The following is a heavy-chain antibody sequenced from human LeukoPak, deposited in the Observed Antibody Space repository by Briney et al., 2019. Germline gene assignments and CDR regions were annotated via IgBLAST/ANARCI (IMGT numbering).Heavy chain of an antibody. D-gene: IGHD4-17*01. Sequence: GASVKVSCKASGYTFNRYGISWVRHAPGQGLEGMGWISAYNGNTNYAQKVQRRVTMTTNTSTSTAYMELRSLRSDDTAVYYCAREGAYGDFEYWGQGTLVTVSS. J-gene: IGHJ4*02. V-gene: IGHV1-18*01. CDR2: ISAYNGNT. CDR1: GYTFNRYG. CDR3: AREGAYGDFEY.